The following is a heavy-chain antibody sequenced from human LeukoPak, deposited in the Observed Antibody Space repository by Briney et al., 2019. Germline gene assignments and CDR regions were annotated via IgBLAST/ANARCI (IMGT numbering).Heavy chain of an antibody. CDR2: IYSGGST. CDR3: ARKWFGELSIDAFDI. V-gene: IGHV3-66*01. D-gene: IGHD3-10*01. J-gene: IGHJ3*02. Sequence: PGGSLRLSCAASGFTFSSYEMSWVRQAPGKGLEWVSVIYSGGSTYYADSVKGRFTISRDNAKNSLYLQMNSLRAEDTAVYYCARKWFGELSIDAFDIWGQGTMVTVSS. CDR1: GFTFSSYE.